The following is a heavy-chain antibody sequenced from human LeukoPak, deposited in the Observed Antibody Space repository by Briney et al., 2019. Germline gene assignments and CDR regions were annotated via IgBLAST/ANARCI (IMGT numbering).Heavy chain of an antibody. CDR1: GYSISSGYY. CDR2: IYHSGST. V-gene: IGHV4-38-2*02. J-gene: IGHJ4*02. CDR3: ARGQATIFGVVIIAYFDY. Sequence: SETLSLTCTVSGYSISSGYYWGWIRQPPGRGLEWIGSIYHSGSTYYNPSLKSRVTISVDTSKNQFSLKLSSVTAADTAVYYCARGQATIFGVVIIAYFDYWGQGTLVTVSS. D-gene: IGHD3-3*01.